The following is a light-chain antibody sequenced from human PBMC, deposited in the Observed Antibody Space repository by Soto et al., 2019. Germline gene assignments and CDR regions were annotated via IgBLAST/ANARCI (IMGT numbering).Light chain of an antibody. CDR2: LAS. J-gene: IGKJ1*01. Sequence: IRLTQSPSSLSASVGDRVTITCRASQDIRTYLAWYQQSPGRAPKLLIYLASNLHTGVPSRFSGSGSGTEFTLTISGLQPEDFATYYCQQLDSDPPWMFGQGTRVEIK. CDR1: QDIRTY. V-gene: IGKV1-9*01. CDR3: QQLDSDPPWM.